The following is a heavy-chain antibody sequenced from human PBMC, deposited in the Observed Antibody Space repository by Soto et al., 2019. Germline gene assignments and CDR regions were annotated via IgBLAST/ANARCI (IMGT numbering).Heavy chain of an antibody. CDR2: IYHSGST. D-gene: IGHD3-10*01. CDR1: GGSISSSNW. J-gene: IGHJ4*02. CDR3: AREIYAYYYGSGSYFDY. Sequence: TSETLSLTCAVSGGSISSSNWWSWVRQPPRKGLEWIGEIYHSGSTNYNPSLKSRVTISVDKSKNQFSLKLSSVTAADTAVYYCAREIYAYYYGSGSYFDYWGQGTLVTVSS. V-gene: IGHV4-4*02.